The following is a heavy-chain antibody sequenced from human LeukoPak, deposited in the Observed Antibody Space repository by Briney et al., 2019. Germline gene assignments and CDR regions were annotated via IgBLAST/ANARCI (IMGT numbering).Heavy chain of an antibody. CDR2: ISSSGST. V-gene: IGHV4-61*02. CDR1: GDSISSGDYY. Sequence: SETLSLTCTVSGDSISSGDYYWSWIRQPAGKGLEWIGRISSSGSTNYNPSLKSRVTISVDTSKNQFSLKLSSVTAADTAVYYCARRTAHYDYVWGSYRHHEYFDYWGQGTLDTVSS. CDR3: ARRTAHYDYVWGSYRHHEYFDY. D-gene: IGHD3-16*02. J-gene: IGHJ4*02.